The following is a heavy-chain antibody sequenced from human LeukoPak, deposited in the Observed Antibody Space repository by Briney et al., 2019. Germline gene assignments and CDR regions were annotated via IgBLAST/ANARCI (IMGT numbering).Heavy chain of an antibody. J-gene: IGHJ1*01. CDR1: GGSISIYY. V-gene: IGHV4-59*01. Sequence: PSETLSLTCTVSGGSISIYYSSWIRHPPRKGLEGRGYIYYSGSTNYNPSLKSRVTISVDTSKKQFSLKLSSVSAADTAVYYCALTHAYGDYDRGYFQHWGQGTLVTVYS. D-gene: IGHD4-17*01. CDR3: ALTHAYGDYDRGYFQH. CDR2: IYYSGST.